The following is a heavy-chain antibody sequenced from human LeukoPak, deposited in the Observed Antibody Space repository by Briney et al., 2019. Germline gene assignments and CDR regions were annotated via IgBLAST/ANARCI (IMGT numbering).Heavy chain of an antibody. J-gene: IGHJ3*02. D-gene: IGHD5-24*01. Sequence: GGSLRLSCAASDFTFSTYGMSWVRQAPGKGLEWVSSISGGGGSTYYADSVKGRFTISRDNSKNTLYLQMNSLRAEDTAVYYCATSTEMATRMGAFDIWGQGTMVTVSS. V-gene: IGHV3-23*01. CDR1: DFTFSTYG. CDR3: ATSTEMATRMGAFDI. CDR2: ISGGGGST.